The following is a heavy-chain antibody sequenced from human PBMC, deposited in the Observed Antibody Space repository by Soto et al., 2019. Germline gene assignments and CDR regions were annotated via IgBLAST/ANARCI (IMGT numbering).Heavy chain of an antibody. J-gene: IGHJ4*02. CDR3: ATNYITMVRGATI. Sequence: QLQLQESGPGLVKPSETLSLTCTVSGGSISSSSYYWGWIRQPPGKGLEWIGSIYYSGSTYYDPALKSRVTISVDTSKNQFSLKLSSVTAADTAVYYCATNYITMVRGATIWGQGTLVTVSS. CDR1: GGSISSSSYY. V-gene: IGHV4-39*01. CDR2: IYYSGST. D-gene: IGHD3-10*01.